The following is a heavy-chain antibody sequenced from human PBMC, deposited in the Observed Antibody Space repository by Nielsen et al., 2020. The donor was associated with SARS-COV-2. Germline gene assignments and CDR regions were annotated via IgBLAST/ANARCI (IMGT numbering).Heavy chain of an antibody. V-gene: IGHV3-33*08. CDR1: GFALSAYG. Sequence: GESLKISCTASGFALSAYGMHWVRQAPGKGLEWLAVIWYDGSEIYYADSVNGRFTISRDTSKNTLYLQMNSLRVEDTAVYYCTRAPYSSGDFDFWGQGTLVTVSS. CDR2: IWYDGSEI. CDR3: TRAPYSSGDFDF. J-gene: IGHJ4*02. D-gene: IGHD6-25*01.